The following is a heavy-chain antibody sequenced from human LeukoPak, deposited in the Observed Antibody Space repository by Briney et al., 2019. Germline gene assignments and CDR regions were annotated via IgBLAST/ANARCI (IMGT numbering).Heavy chain of an antibody. J-gene: IGHJ5*02. CDR1: GYTFTGFY. D-gene: IGHD2-2*01. V-gene: IGHV1-2*02. Sequence: ASVKVSCKASGYTFTGFYIHWVRQAPGQGLEWMGWINPNSGGTNQAQKFQGRVSMTRDTSISTAYMELSRLRYDDTAVYYCARVVCSGPTCFLGWFDAWGQGTQVTVSS. CDR2: INPNSGGT. CDR3: ARVVCSGPTCFLGWFDA.